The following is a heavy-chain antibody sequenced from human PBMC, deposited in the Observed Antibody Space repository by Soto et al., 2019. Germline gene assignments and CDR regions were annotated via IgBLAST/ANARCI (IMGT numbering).Heavy chain of an antibody. V-gene: IGHV3-21*01. CDR1: GFTFSDYT. CDR2: ISSTDSYI. J-gene: IGHJ4*02. D-gene: IGHD2-15*01. CDR3: AVVAATANFDL. Sequence: GGSLRLSCAASGFTFSDYTLNWVRQAPGKGLEWVSSISSTDSYIYYADSVKGRFTISRDNAKNSLFLQMNSLRAEDTAVYYCAVVAATANFDLWGQGTLVTVSS.